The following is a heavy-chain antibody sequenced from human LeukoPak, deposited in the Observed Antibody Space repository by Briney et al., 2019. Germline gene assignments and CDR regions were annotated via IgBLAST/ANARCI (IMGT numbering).Heavy chain of an antibody. D-gene: IGHD1-26*01. CDR2: ISPSGGST. CDR1: GYTFTSYY. J-gene: IGHJ4*02. V-gene: IGHV1-46*01. CDR3: ASSSGSYVFDY. Sequence: ASVKVSCKASGYTFTSYYMHWVRQAPGQGLEWMGIISPSGGSTSYAQKFQGRVTMTRDTSTSTVYMELSSLRSEDTAVYYCASSSGSYVFDYWGQGTLVTVSS.